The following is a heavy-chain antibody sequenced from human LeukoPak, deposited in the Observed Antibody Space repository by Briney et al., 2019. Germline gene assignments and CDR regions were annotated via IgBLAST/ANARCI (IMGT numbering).Heavy chain of an antibody. CDR1: NGSISSSSYY. J-gene: IGHJ4*02. CDR3: ASLGKLGYYFDY. Sequence: PSETLSLTCTVSNGSISSSSYYWGWVRQPPGKGLEWIGTIYYSGRTYYNPSLKSRLTISVDTSKNQFSLNLSSVTAADTAVYYCASLGKLGYYFDYWGQGTLVTVSS. D-gene: IGHD3-16*01. V-gene: IGHV4-39*01. CDR2: IYYSGRT.